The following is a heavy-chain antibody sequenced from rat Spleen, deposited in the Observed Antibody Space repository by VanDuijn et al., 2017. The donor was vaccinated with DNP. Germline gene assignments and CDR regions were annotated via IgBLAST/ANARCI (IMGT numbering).Heavy chain of an antibody. D-gene: IGHD1-12*03. V-gene: IGHV3-3*01. Sequence: EVLLQESGPGLVKPSQSLSLTCSVTFYSITSSNKWNWIRKFPENKLEWMGHINGAGSTNYNPSLKSRISITRDTSKNQFFLQVNSVTTEDTATYYCARAYNDGAYHPNWYFDFWGPGTMVTVSS. J-gene: IGHJ1*01. CDR3: ARAYNDGAYHPNWYFDF. CDR2: INGAGST. CDR1: FYSITSSNK.